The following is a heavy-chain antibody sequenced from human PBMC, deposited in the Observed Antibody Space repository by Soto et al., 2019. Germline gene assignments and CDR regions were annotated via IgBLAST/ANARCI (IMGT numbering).Heavy chain of an antibody. CDR3: ARDPHSLRYFDWLLIGYYYYGMDV. V-gene: IGHV1-18*01. CDR2: ISAYNGNT. CDR1: GYTFTSYG. D-gene: IGHD3-9*01. J-gene: IGHJ6*02. Sequence: ASVKVSCKASGYTFTSYGISWVRQAPGQRLEWMGWISAYNGNTNYAQKLQGRVTMTTDTSTSTAYMELRSLRSDDTAVYYCARDPHSLRYFDWLLIGYYYYGMDVWGQGTTVTVSS.